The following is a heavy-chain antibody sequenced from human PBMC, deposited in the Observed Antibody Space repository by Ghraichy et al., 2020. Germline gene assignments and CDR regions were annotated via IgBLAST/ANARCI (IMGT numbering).Heavy chain of an antibody. D-gene: IGHD3-22*01. CDR1: GYTFTSYG. CDR2: ISAYNGNT. J-gene: IGHJ4*02. V-gene: IGHV1-18*01. Sequence: ASVKVSCKASGYTFTSYGISWVRQAPGQGLEWMGWISAYNGNTNYAQKLQGRVTMTTDTSTSTAYMELRSLRSDDTAVYYCARDRKYYYDSSGYLYWGQGFLVTVSS. CDR3: ARDRKYYYDSSGYLY.